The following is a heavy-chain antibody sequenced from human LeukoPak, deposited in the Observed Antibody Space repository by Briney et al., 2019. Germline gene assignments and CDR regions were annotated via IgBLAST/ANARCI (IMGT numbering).Heavy chain of an antibody. CDR3: ARHGSVRSPLGP. CDR2: IYATGST. V-gene: IGHV4-4*09. Sequence: SETLSLTCTVSGGSISSYYWSWIRQPPGKGLEWIGYIYATGSTNYNPSLKSRVTISVDMSKNQFSLNLRSVTAADTAVYYCARHGSVRSPLGPRGQGTLVTVSS. J-gene: IGHJ5*02. CDR1: GGSISSYY. D-gene: IGHD3-10*01.